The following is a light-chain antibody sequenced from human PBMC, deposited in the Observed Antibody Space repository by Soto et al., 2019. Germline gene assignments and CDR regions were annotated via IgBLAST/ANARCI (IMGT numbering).Light chain of an antibody. Sequence: EILLTQSPDTLSLSPGDRATLSCRASQSVSKYLAWYQQKPGQAPGLLIYDTSNRATGVPARFSGSGSGTDFTLSISSLEPEDFAVYYCQERSNWPSTTFGQGTRLEIK. J-gene: IGKJ5*01. CDR3: QERSNWPSTT. V-gene: IGKV3-11*01. CDR1: QSVSKY. CDR2: DTS.